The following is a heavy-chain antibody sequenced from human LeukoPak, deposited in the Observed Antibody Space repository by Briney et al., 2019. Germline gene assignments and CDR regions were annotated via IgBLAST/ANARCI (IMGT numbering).Heavy chain of an antibody. Sequence: GGSLRLSCAASGFTFSSYDMHWVRQATGKGLEWVSAIGTAGDTYYPGSVKGRFTIYRENAKNSLYLQMNSLRAGDTAVYYCARDRTGCSSTSCYDWYFDLWGRGTLVTVSS. J-gene: IGHJ2*01. V-gene: IGHV3-13*01. CDR2: IGTAGDT. CDR1: GFTFSSYD. D-gene: IGHD2-2*01. CDR3: ARDRTGCSSTSCYDWYFDL.